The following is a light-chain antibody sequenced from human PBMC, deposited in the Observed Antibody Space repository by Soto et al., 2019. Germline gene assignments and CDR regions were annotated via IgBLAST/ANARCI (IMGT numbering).Light chain of an antibody. J-gene: IGLJ1*01. Sequence: QAVLTEPPSASGTPGEKVAISCSGSSSNIGPNAVNWYQQLPGTAPKLLLYNNNQRPSGVSDRFSGSKSGTSASLAISGHQSDDEADYHCAAWDDSLNGLVFGTGPKVTVL. CDR2: NNN. V-gene: IGLV1-44*01. CDR3: AAWDDSLNGLV. CDR1: SSNIGPNA.